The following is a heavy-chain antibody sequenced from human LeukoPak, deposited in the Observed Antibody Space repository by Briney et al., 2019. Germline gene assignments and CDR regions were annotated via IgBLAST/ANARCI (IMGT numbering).Heavy chain of an antibody. D-gene: IGHD6-13*01. J-gene: IGHJ5*02. CDR3: ARDRGAASPLWVDP. CDR1: GGTFTSYA. V-gene: IGHV1-69*04. Sequence: ASLKVSSKASGGTFTSYAISWVRQAPGQGLEWMGRIIPILGIANYAQKFQGRVTITAEKSTRKAYMELRSLRSEDTAVYYCARDRGAASPLWVDPWGQGTLVTVSS. CDR2: IIPILGIA.